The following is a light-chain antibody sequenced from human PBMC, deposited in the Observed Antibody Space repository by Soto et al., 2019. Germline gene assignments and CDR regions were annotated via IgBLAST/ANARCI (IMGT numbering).Light chain of an antibody. V-gene: IGLV2-11*01. CDR1: SSNVGSYNF. CDR2: DVS. CDR3: CSYAGSFTLV. J-gene: IGLJ3*02. Sequence: QSVLTQPRSVSGSPGQSVTISCTGTSSNVGSYNFVSWYQQHPGKAPKFMIYDVSRRPSGVPDRFSGSRSGNTASLTISGLQAEDEADYYCCSYAGSFTLVFGGGTTLTVL.